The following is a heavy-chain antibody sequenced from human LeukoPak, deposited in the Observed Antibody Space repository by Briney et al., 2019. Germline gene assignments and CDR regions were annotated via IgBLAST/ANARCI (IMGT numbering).Heavy chain of an antibody. CDR3: ARVWKQQLPYYYYYYMDV. V-gene: IGHV3-66*02. Sequence: GGSLRLSCAAPGFTVSSNYMSWVRQAPGKGLEWVSVIYSGGSTYYADSAKGRFTISRDNSKNTLYLQMNGLRAEDTAVYYCARVWKQQLPYYYYYYMDVWGKGTTVTASS. D-gene: IGHD6-13*01. CDR2: IYSGGST. CDR1: GFTVSSNY. J-gene: IGHJ6*03.